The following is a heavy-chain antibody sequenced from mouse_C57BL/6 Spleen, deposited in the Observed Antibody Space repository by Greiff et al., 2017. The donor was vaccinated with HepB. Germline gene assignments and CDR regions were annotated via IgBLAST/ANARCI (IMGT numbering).Heavy chain of an antibody. J-gene: IGHJ3*01. D-gene: IGHD1-1*01. CDR1: GFTFSDYG. Sequence: EVQLVESGGGLVKPGGSLKLSCAASGFTFSDYGMHWVRQAPEKGLEWVAYISSGSSTIYYADTVKGRSTISRDNAKNTLFLQMTSLRSEDTAMYYCARNYGSNRSFAYWGQGTLVTVSA. CDR3: ARNYGSNRSFAY. CDR2: ISSGSSTI. V-gene: IGHV5-17*01.